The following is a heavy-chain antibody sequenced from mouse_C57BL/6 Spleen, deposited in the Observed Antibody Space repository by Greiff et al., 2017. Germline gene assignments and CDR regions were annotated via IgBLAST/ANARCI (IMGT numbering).Heavy chain of an antibody. J-gene: IGHJ2*01. V-gene: IGHV5-9*01. D-gene: IGHD1-1*01. CDR3: ARSGYGSVYYFDY. Sequence: EVKLMESGGGLVKPGGSLKLSCAASGFTFSSYTMSWVRQTPEKRLEWVATISGGGGNTYYPDSVKGRFTISRDNAKNTLYLQMSSLRSEDTALYYCARSGYGSVYYFDYWGQGTTLTVSS. CDR2: ISGGGGNT. CDR1: GFTFSSYT.